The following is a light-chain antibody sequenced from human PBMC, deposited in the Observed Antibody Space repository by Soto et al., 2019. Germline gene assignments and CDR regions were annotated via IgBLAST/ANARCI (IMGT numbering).Light chain of an antibody. CDR3: SSYTSSSTRV. Sequence: QSALTQPASVSGSPGQSITISCTGTSSDVGGYNYVSWYQQHTGKAPKLMIYDVSTRPSGVSDRFSGSKSGNTASLTISGLQAEYEADYYCSSYTSSSTRVFGGGTKLTVI. CDR1: SSDVGGYNY. J-gene: IGLJ2*01. CDR2: DVS. V-gene: IGLV2-14*01.